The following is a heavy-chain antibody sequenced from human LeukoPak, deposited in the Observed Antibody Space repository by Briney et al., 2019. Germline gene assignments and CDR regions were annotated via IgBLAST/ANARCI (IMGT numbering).Heavy chain of an antibody. CDR3: ARLSSHYGDYKVDP. D-gene: IGHD4-17*01. Sequence: ASVKVSCKASGYTFTSYDINWVRQATGQGLEWMGWMNPHSGKTGYAQNFQGRVTTTRDTSISTAYMELSSLRSEDTAVYYCARLSSHYGDYKVDPWGQGTLVTVSS. CDR1: GYTFTSYD. CDR2: MNPHSGKT. J-gene: IGHJ5*02. V-gene: IGHV1-8*01.